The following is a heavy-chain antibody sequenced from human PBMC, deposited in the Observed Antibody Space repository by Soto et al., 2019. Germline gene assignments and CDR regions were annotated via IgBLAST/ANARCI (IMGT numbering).Heavy chain of an antibody. D-gene: IGHD6-19*01. V-gene: IGHV1-69*01. CDR1: GGTFSSYA. J-gene: IGHJ4*02. CDR2: IIPIFGTA. Sequence: QVQLVQSGAEVQKPGSSVKVSCKASGGTFSSYAISWVRQAPGQGLEWMGGIIPIFGTANYAQKFQGRVTITADESTSTAYMELSSLKSEDTAVYYCATRIAVAGTLDFDYWGQGTLVTVSS. CDR3: ATRIAVAGTLDFDY.